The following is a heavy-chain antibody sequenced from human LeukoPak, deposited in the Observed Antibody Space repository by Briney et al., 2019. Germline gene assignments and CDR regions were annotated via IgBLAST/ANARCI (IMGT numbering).Heavy chain of an antibody. CDR3: ARDRQWLVYGMDV. CDR1: GFTFSSYG. J-gene: IGHJ6*02. Sequence: GGSLRLSCAASGFTFSSYGMHWVRQAPGEGLEWVAVIWYDGSNKYYADSVKGRFTISRDNSKNTLYLQMNSLRAEDTAVYYCARDRQWLVYGMDVWGQGTTVTVSS. CDR2: IWYDGSNK. V-gene: IGHV3-33*01. D-gene: IGHD6-19*01.